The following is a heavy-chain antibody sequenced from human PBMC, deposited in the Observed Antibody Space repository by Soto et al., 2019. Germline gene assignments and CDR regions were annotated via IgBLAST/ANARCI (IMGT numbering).Heavy chain of an antibody. Sequence: QVQLVESGGGVVQPGRSLRLSCAASGFTFSGYGMHWVRQAPGKGLEWVAVIWYDESNENYADTVKGRFTISRDNSKNTLYMQMNSLRDEDTAVYYCARRFSSGWYADYWGQGTLVTVSS. CDR1: GFTFSGYG. CDR3: ARRFSSGWYADY. V-gene: IGHV3-33*01. J-gene: IGHJ4*02. CDR2: IWYDESNE. D-gene: IGHD6-19*01.